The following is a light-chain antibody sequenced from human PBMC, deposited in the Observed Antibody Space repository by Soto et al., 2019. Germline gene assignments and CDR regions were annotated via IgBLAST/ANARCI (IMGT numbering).Light chain of an antibody. V-gene: IGLV2-11*01. Sequence: QSALTQPRSVSGSPGQSVTISCTGTSSDVGIYNYVSWYQQHPGKAPKLMIYDVSERPSGVPDRFSGSKSGNTASLTISGVQAEDEADYYCCSYAGSYNLVFGGGTKVTVL. CDR1: SSDVGIYNY. CDR2: DVS. J-gene: IGLJ2*01. CDR3: CSYAGSYNLV.